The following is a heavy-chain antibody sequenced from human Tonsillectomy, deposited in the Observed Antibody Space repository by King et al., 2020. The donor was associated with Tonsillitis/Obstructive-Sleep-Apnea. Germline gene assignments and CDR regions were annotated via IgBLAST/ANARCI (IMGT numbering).Heavy chain of an antibody. CDR3: AEAGGQYCSSTSCYTFDY. V-gene: IGHV3-23*04. Sequence: VQLVESGGGLVQPGGSLRLSCAASGFTFSSYAMSWVRQAPGKGLEWVSAISGSGGSTYYADSVKGRFTISRDNSKNTLYLQMNSLRAEDTAVYYFAEAGGQYCSSTSCYTFDYWGQGTLVTVSS. CDR1: GFTFSSYA. CDR2: ISGSGGST. D-gene: IGHD2-2*02. J-gene: IGHJ4*02.